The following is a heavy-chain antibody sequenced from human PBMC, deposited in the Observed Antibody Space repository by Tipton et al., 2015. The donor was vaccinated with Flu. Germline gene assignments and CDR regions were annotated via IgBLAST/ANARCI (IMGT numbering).Heavy chain of an antibody. V-gene: IGHV3-33*01. J-gene: IGHJ6*02. D-gene: IGHD3-3*01. CDR3: ARDSLNDFWSGYYYYYYYGMDV. Sequence: SLRLSCAASGFTFSSYGMHWVRQAPGKGLEWVAVIWYDGSNKYYADSVKGRFTISRDNSKNTLYLQMNSLRAEDTAVYYCARDSLNDFWSGYYYYYYYGMDVWGQGTTVTVSS. CDR1: GFTFSSYG. CDR2: IWYDGSNK.